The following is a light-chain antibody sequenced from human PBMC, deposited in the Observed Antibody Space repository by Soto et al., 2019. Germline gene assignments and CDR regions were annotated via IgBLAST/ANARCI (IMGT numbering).Light chain of an antibody. CDR1: SSDVGGYDY. J-gene: IGLJ1*01. Sequence: QSVLTQPRSVSGSPGQSVTISCTGTSSDVGGYDYVSWYQHHPGKAPKLMISDVSKRPSGVPDRFSGSKSGNTASLTISGLQAEDEAEYYCCSYAGSYTYVFGTGTKLTGL. CDR3: CSYAGSYTYV. V-gene: IGLV2-11*01. CDR2: DVS.